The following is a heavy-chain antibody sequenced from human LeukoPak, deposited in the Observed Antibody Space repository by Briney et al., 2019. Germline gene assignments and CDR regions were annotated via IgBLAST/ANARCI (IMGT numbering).Heavy chain of an antibody. CDR1: GFTFSGSA. CDR2: IRRKANSYAT. J-gene: IGHJ4*02. Sequence: GGSLRLSCAASGFTFSGSAMHWVRQASGKGLEWVGRIRRKANSYATAYAASVKGRFTISRDDSKNTAYLQMNSLKTEDTAVYYCTRHRGYSSGWYYFDYWGQGTLVTVSS. D-gene: IGHD6-19*01. CDR3: TRHRGYSSGWYYFDY. V-gene: IGHV3-73*01.